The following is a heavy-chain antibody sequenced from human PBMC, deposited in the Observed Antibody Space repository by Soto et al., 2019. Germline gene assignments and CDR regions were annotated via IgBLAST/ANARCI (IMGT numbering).Heavy chain of an antibody. CDR1: GYTFTRYG. CDR2: ISAYNGDT. J-gene: IGHJ6*02. CDR3: AKNGQPPYYYYGLDV. V-gene: IGHV1-18*01. Sequence: QGHLVQSGAEVKKPGASVKVSCKASGYTFTRYGISWVRQAPGQGLEWMGWISAYNGDTNYAQNLQGRVTMTIDTPXXTAYMELRSLTSDDTAVYYCAKNGQPPYYYYGLDVWGQGTTVTVSS. D-gene: IGHD2-8*01.